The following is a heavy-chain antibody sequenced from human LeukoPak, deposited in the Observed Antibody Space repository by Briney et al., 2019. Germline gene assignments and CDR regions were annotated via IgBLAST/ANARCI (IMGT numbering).Heavy chain of an antibody. CDR1: GGSFSGYY. Sequence: PETLSLTCAVYGGSFSGYYWSWIRQPPRKGLEWMGELNHSGSSNYNPSLKGRVTISVDTSKTQFSLKLSSVTAADAAVYYCSRAESIVVVVAAISDWFDPWGQGTLVTVSS. D-gene: IGHD2-15*01. J-gene: IGHJ5*02. CDR2: LNHSGSS. CDR3: SRAESIVVVVAAISDWFDP. V-gene: IGHV4-34*01.